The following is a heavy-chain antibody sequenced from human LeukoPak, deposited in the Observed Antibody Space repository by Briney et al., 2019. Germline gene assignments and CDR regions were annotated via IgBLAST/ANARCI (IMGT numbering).Heavy chain of an antibody. Sequence: GGSLRLSCAASGFTFSSYSMNWVRQAPGKGLEWVSYISSSSSTIYYADSVKGRFTNSRDNAKNSLYLQMNSLRAEDTAVYYCASELTYYYDSSGYYPTDYWGQGTLVTVSS. V-gene: IGHV3-48*04. CDR3: ASELTYYYDSSGYYPTDY. CDR2: ISSSSSTI. J-gene: IGHJ4*02. D-gene: IGHD3-22*01. CDR1: GFTFSSYS.